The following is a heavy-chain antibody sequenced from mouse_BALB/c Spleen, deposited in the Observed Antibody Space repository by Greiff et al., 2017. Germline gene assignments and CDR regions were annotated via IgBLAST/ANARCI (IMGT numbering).Heavy chain of an antibody. V-gene: IGHV1-67*01. J-gene: IGHJ1*01. CDR3: ARGYYDGYYGGYFDV. Sequence: QVQLPQSGPELVRPGVSVKISCKGSGYTFTDYAMHWVKQSHAKSLEWIGVISTYYGNTNYNQKFKGKATMTVDKSSSTAYMELARLTSEDSAIYYCARGYYDGYYGGYFDVWGAGTTVTVSA. CDR1: GYTFTDYA. CDR2: ISTYYGNT. D-gene: IGHD2-3*01.